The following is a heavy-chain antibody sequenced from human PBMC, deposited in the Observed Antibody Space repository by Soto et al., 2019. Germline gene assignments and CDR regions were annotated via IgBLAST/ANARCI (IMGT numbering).Heavy chain of an antibody. Sequence: GGSLRLSCAASGFTFDDYAMHWVRQAPGKGLEWVSGISWNSGSIGYADSVKGRFTISRDNAKNSLYLQMNSLRAEDTALYYCAKDITPKANYMDVWGKGTTVTVSS. D-gene: IGHD3-16*01. V-gene: IGHV3-9*01. CDR1: GFTFDDYA. J-gene: IGHJ6*03. CDR3: AKDITPKANYMDV. CDR2: ISWNSGSI.